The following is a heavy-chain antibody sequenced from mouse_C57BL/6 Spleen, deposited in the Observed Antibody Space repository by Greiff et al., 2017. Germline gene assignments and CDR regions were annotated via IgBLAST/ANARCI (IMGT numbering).Heavy chain of an antibody. CDR2: IDPSDSYT. J-gene: IGHJ2*01. V-gene: IGHV1-69*01. CDR1: GYTFTSYW. CDR3: ARRSHFDY. Sequence: QVQLQQPGAELVMPGASVKLSCKASGYTFTSYWMHWVKQRPGQGLEWIGEIDPSDSYTNYNQKFQGKSTLTVDKSSSTAYMQLSSLTSEDSAVYYCARRSHFDYWGQGTTLTVSS.